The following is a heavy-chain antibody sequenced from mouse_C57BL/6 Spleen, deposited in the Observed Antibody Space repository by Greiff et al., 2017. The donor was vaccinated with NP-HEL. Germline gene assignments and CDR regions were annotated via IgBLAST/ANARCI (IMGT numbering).Heavy chain of an antibody. J-gene: IGHJ3*01. CDR3: ARLDYGYSLFAY. CDR1: GYTFTDYN. CDR2: INPNNGGT. D-gene: IGHD2-2*01. Sequence: EVKLQQSGPELVKPGASVKIPCKASGYTFTDYNMDWVKQSHGKSLEWIGDINPNNGGTIYNQKFKGKATLTVDKSSSTAYMELRSLTSEDTAVYYCARLDYGYSLFAYWGQGTLVTVST. V-gene: IGHV1-18*01.